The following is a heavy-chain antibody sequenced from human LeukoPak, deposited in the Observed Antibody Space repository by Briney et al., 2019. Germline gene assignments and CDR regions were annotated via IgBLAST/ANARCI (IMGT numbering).Heavy chain of an antibody. CDR1: GYNFTSYW. Sequence: GESLKISCKGSGYNFTSYWIGWVRQMPGKGLEWMGIIYPGDSDTRYSPTFQGQVTISAVKSISTAYLQWSSLKASDTAMYYCARRDSSGWYYFDYWGQGTLVTVSS. CDR3: ARRDSSGWYYFDY. D-gene: IGHD6-19*01. CDR2: IYPGDSDT. J-gene: IGHJ4*02. V-gene: IGHV5-51*01.